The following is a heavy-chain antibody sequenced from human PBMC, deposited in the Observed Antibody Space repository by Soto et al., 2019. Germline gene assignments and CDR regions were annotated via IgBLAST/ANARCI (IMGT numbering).Heavy chain of an antibody. V-gene: IGHV3-30*18. Sequence: QAQLVESGGGEVQHGRSLRLSGAASGFTFKSYGMHWVRQAPGKGLEWVAVISYDGSYQYYSDSVKGRFTISRDNSKNTLNLQMNSLRVEDSAMYYCAQDGRSGSVTRPDHWGQGTLVTVSS. CDR3: AQDGRSGSVTRPDH. D-gene: IGHD1-26*01. CDR1: GFTFKSYG. J-gene: IGHJ4*02. CDR2: ISYDGSYQ.